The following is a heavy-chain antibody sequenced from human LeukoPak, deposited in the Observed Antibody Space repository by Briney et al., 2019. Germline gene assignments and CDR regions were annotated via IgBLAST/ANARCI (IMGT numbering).Heavy chain of an antibody. CDR2: IKQDGSEK. V-gene: IGHV3-7*01. D-gene: IGHD3-22*01. CDR3: ARDADSSGYYYFYYYYGMDV. Sequence: AGGSLRLSCAASGFTFSSYWMSWVRQAPGKGLEWVANIKQDGSEKYYVDSVKGRFTISRDNAKNSLYLQMNSLRAEDTAVYYCARDADSSGYYYFYYYYGMDVWGQGTTVTVSS. CDR1: GFTFSSYW. J-gene: IGHJ6*02.